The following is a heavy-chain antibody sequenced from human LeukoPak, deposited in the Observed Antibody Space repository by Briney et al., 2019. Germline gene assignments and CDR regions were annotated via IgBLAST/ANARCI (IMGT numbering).Heavy chain of an antibody. V-gene: IGHV3-23*01. J-gene: IGHJ4*02. Sequence: GGPLRLSCAASGFTLTSYAMNWVRQAPGKGLEWVSGIVGSGVTTYYADSVKGRFTISRDNSKNTLYLHMNGLRVEDTAIYYCARDERWIQFNYWGQGTLVTVSS. CDR1: GFTLTSYA. D-gene: IGHD5-18*01. CDR2: IVGSGVTT. CDR3: ARDERWIQFNY.